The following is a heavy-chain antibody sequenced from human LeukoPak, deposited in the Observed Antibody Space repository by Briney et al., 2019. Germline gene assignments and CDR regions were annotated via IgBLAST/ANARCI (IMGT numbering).Heavy chain of an antibody. Sequence: GGSLRLSCAASGFTVSSNYMSWVRQAPGKGLEWVSVVYSGGSTYYADSVKGRFTISRDNSKNTLYLQMNSLRAEDTAVYYCARDDIAVAGQDYWGQGTLVTVSS. D-gene: IGHD6-19*01. CDR3: ARDDIAVAGQDY. CDR2: VYSGGST. V-gene: IGHV3-66*01. J-gene: IGHJ4*02. CDR1: GFTVSSNY.